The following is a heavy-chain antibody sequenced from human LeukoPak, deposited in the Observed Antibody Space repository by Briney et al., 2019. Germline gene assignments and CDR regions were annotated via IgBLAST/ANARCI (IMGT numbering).Heavy chain of an antibody. CDR2: ISGGGGST. J-gene: IGHJ4*02. D-gene: IGHD6-19*01. CDR1: LHFSSSDA. Sequence: PGGSLRLSCAASLHFSSSDAMSWGRQAPGKGLEWVSAISGGGGSTYYADSVKGRFTISRDNSKNTLYLQMNSMRAEDTAVYYCAYGVIIVVAGVLDYWGQGTLATVSS. V-gene: IGHV3-23*01. CDR3: AYGVIIVVAGVLDY.